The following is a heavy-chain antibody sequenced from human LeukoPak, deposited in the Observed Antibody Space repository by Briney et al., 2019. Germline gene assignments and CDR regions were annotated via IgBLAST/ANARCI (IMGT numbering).Heavy chain of an antibody. J-gene: IGHJ4*02. Sequence: SETLSLTCAVYGGSFSGYYWSWIRQPPGKGLEWIGEINHSGSTNYNPSPKSRVTISVDTSKNQFSLKLSSVTAADTAVYYCARGPPASDIVVVPAASSPFDYWGQGTLVTVSS. V-gene: IGHV4-34*01. CDR3: ARGPPASDIVVVPAASSPFDY. D-gene: IGHD2-2*01. CDR1: GGSFSGYY. CDR2: INHSGST.